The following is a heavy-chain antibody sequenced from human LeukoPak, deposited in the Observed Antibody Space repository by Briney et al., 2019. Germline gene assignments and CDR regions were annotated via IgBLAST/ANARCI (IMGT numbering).Heavy chain of an antibody. CDR3: ARDIGSSAGFDY. CDR1: GFTVSGSY. Sequence: GGSLRLSCAASGFTVSGSYMSWVRQAPGKGLEWVSVIYSDASTYYADSVKGRFSISRDNSKNTVYLHINKLRAEDTAVYFCARDIGSSAGFDYWGQGTLVTVSS. J-gene: IGHJ4*02. D-gene: IGHD6-13*01. CDR2: IYSDAST. V-gene: IGHV3-66*01.